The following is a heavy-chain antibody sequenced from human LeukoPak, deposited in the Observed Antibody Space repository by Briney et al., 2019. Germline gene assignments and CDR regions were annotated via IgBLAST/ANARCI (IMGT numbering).Heavy chain of an antibody. CDR1: GFPFRTFW. Sequence: GGSLRLSCAASGFPFRTFWMTWVRQAPGKGLEWLANINPDGGATYYVDSMKGRFTISRDNAKNSLYLQMNSLRAEDTAVYYCATFRYNNYWGQGTLVTVSS. CDR3: ATFRYNNY. V-gene: IGHV3-7*03. J-gene: IGHJ4*02. CDR2: INPDGGAT. D-gene: IGHD3-9*01.